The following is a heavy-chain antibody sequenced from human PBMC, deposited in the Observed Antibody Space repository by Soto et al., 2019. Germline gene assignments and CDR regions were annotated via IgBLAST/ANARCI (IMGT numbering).Heavy chain of an antibody. CDR2: VSGSGAGT. D-gene: IGHD5-12*01. Sequence: GGSLRLSCTASGFIFSSYAMSWVRQAPGKGLEWVSTVSGSGAGTYYADSVKGRFTISRDNSKNTLYLQVNSLRAEDTAIYYCAKDVYSGYDYGHFDFWGQGTLVTVSS. CDR1: GFIFSSYA. J-gene: IGHJ4*02. CDR3: AKDVYSGYDYGHFDF. V-gene: IGHV3-23*01.